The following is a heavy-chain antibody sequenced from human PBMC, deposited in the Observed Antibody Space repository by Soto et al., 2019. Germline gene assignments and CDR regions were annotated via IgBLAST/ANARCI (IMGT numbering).Heavy chain of an antibody. D-gene: IGHD3-3*01. CDR1: GGSISSSSYY. Sequence: PSETLSLTCTVSGGSISSSSYYWGWIRQPPGKGLEWIGSIYYSGSTYYNPSLKSRVTISVDTSKNQFSLKLSSVTAADTAVYYCARHLRFLETTYYYHSYMDVCGKGTTVTVSS. CDR2: IYYSGST. V-gene: IGHV4-39*01. CDR3: ARHLRFLETTYYYHSYMDV. J-gene: IGHJ6*03.